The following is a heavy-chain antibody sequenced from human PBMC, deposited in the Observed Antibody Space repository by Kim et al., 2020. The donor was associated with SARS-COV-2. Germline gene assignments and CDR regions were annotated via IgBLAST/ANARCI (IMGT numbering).Heavy chain of an antibody. Sequence: SETLSLTCTVSGGSISSGGYYWSWIRQHPGKGLEWIGYIYYSGSTYYNPSLKSRVTISVDTSKNQFSLKLSSVTAADTAVYYCARGPGQLDYYYYYGMDVWGQGTTVTVSS. J-gene: IGHJ6*02. CDR2: IYYSGST. V-gene: IGHV4-31*03. CDR3: ARGPGQLDYYYYYGMDV. CDR1: GGSISSGGYY. D-gene: IGHD6-13*01.